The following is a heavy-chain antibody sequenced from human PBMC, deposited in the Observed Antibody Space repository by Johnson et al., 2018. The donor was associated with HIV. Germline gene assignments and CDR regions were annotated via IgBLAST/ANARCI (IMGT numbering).Heavy chain of an antibody. CDR2: IGTAGDT. CDR3: ARESPGYAFDI. D-gene: IGHD1-1*01. J-gene: IGHJ3*02. CDR1: GFTFSSYD. V-gene: IGHV3-13*01. Sequence: VQLVESGGGLVQPGGSLRLSCAASGFTFSSYDMHWVRQGTGKGLEWVSAIGTAGDTYYLGSVKGRFTISRENAKNSLYLQMNSLRAGDTAVYYCARESPGYAFDIWGQGTMVTVSS.